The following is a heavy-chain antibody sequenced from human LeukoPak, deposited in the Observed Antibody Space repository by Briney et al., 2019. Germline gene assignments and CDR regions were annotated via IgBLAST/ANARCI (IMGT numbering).Heavy chain of an antibody. CDR1: GFTFSSCA. J-gene: IGHJ4*02. CDR2: ISGSGGST. CDR3: AKGRDFWSGSHY. D-gene: IGHD3-3*01. Sequence: GGSLRLSCAASGFTFSSCAMSWVRQAPGKGLEWVSAISGSGGSTYYADSVKGRFTISRDNSKNTLYLQMNSLRAEDTAVYYCAKGRDFWSGSHYWGQGTLVTVSS. V-gene: IGHV3-23*01.